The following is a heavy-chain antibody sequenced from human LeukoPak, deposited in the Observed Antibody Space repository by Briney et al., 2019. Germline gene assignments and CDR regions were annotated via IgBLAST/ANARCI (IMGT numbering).Heavy chain of an antibody. CDR2: ISSSGSTT. J-gene: IGHJ4*02. D-gene: IGHD2-8*01. V-gene: IGHV3-11*01. CDR3: ARTGCTNGVCYFTPVFDY. CDR1: GFTFSDYY. Sequence: GGSLRLSCAASGFTFSDYYMSWIRQAPGKGLEWVSYISSSGSTTYYADSVKGRFTISRDNAKNSLYLQMNSLRAEDTAVYYCARTGCTNGVCYFTPVFDYWGQGTLVTVSS.